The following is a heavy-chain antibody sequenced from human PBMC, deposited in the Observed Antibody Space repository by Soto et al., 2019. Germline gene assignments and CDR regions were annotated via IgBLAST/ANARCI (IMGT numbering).Heavy chain of an antibody. CDR3: ARESRSKNYYYYYMDV. CDR2: INHRGST. Sequence: PSETLSLTCAVYGGSFSGYYWSWIRQPPGKGLEWIGEINHRGSTNYNPSLKRRVTISVDTSKNKFSLKQSSVTAADTVVFYCARESRSKNYYYYYMDVWGKGTMVTVSS. J-gene: IGHJ6*03. V-gene: IGHV4-34*01. CDR1: GGSFSGYY.